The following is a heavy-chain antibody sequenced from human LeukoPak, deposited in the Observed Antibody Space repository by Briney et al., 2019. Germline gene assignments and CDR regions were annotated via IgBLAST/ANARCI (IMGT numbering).Heavy chain of an antibody. CDR3: AREDPWIQLRPADY. Sequence: GGSLRLSCATSGFTFADYAVSWFRQAPGKGLEWVGFIRKTTQGGTTEYAASVKGRFTISRDDSKSIAHLQMNSLRTEDTAIYYCAREDPWIQLRPADYWGQGTLVTVSS. CDR1: GFTFADYA. D-gene: IGHD5-18*01. V-gene: IGHV3-49*03. J-gene: IGHJ4*02. CDR2: IRKTTQGGTT.